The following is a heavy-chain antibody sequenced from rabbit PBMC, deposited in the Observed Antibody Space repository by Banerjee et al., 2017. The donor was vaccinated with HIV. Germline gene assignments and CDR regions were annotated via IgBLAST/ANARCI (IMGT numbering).Heavy chain of an antibody. V-gene: IGHV1S45*01. CDR2: INTSSGNT. CDR3: ARDLAGVIGWNFDL. CDR1: GFDFSTYG. J-gene: IGHJ4*01. Sequence: QEQLEESGGDLVKPEGSLTLSCKASGFDFSTYGVNWVRQAPGKGLEWIACINTSSGNTVYASWAKGRFTISKTSSTTVTLQMTSLTAADTATYFCARDLAGVIGWNFDLWGPGTLVTV. D-gene: IGHD4-1*01.